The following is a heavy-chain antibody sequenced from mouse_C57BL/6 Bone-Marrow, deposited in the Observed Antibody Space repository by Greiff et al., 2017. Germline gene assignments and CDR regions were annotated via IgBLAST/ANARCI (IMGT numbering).Heavy chain of an antibody. CDR1: GYTFTSYG. V-gene: IGHV1-81*01. Sequence: FQLQQSGAELARPGASVKLSCKASGYTFTSYGISWVKQRTGQGLEWIGEIYPRSGNTYYNEKFKGKATLTAAKSSSTAYMELRSLTSEDSAVYFCARRGGYYSNWFAYWGQGTLVTVSA. CDR2: IYPRSGNT. CDR3: ARRGGYYSNWFAY. J-gene: IGHJ3*01. D-gene: IGHD2-5*01.